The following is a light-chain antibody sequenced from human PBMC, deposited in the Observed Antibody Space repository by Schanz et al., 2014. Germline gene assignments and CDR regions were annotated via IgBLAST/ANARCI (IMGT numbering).Light chain of an antibody. Sequence: DIVLTQSPGTLSLSPGERATLSCRASQSVSSHLAWYQQKPGQAPRLLIYDASNRATGVPARFSGNGSGTDFTLTISGLQSDDFAVYYCQQYYNWPWTFGQGTRLEIK. CDR2: DAS. V-gene: IGKV3-15*01. CDR3: QQYYNWPWT. J-gene: IGKJ2*01. CDR1: QSVSSH.